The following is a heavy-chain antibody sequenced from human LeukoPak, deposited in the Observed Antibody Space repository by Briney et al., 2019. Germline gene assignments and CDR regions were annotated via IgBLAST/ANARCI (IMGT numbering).Heavy chain of an antibody. V-gene: IGHV3-23*01. D-gene: IGHD6-13*01. J-gene: IGHJ4*02. Sequence: PGGSLRHSCVVSGFTFSSYGMTWVRQAPGKGLEWVSSISGTGADTFYADSVKGRVTISRDNSKDTLYLQMNSLRAEDTAVYYCAKDRYSSGWFGGNFFDYWGEGTLVTCSS. CDR2: ISGTGADT. CDR3: AKDRYSSGWFGGNFFDY. CDR1: GFTFSSYG.